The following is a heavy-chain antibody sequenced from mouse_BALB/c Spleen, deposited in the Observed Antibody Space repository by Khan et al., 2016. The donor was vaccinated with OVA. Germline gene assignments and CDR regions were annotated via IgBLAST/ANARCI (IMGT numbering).Heavy chain of an antibody. CDR3: AREWDYGSRWYFDV. J-gene: IGHJ1*01. D-gene: IGHD1-1*01. CDR1: GFSLTSYG. CDR2: IWAGGST. Sequence: QVQLKESGPGLVAPSQSLSITCTVSGFSLTSYGVHWVRQPPGKGLEWLGVIWAGGSTNYNSSLMFRLSISKDNSKRQVFLKMNSLQTDDTARYYCAREWDYGSRWYFDVWGAGTTVTVSS. V-gene: IGHV2-9*02.